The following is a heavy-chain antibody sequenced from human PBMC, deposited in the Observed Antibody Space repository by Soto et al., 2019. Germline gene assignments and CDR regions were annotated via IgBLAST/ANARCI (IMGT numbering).Heavy chain of an antibody. J-gene: IGHJ4*01. Sequence: QVQLQQWGAGLLKPSETLSLTCAVYGGSFSGYYWSWIRQPPGKGLEWIGEINHSGSTNYNPSLNSRVTISVDTSKNQFSLKLSSVTAADTAVYYCARGGGFGETDYGGHGTLVTVYS. CDR1: GGSFSGYY. V-gene: IGHV4-34*01. D-gene: IGHD3-10*01. CDR2: INHSGST. CDR3: ARGGGFGETDY.